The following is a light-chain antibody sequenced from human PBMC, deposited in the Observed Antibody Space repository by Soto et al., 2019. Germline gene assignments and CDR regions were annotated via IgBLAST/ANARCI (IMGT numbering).Light chain of an antibody. CDR1: QSVSSSY. Sequence: EIVLTQSPGTLSLSPGERATLSCRASQSVSSSYLAWYQQKPGQAPMLLIYGASSRPTGIPDRFSGSGSGTDFTLTISRLQPEDFAVYYCQQYCSSPWTFGQGTKVEIK. V-gene: IGKV3-20*01. CDR2: GAS. CDR3: QQYCSSPWT. J-gene: IGKJ1*01.